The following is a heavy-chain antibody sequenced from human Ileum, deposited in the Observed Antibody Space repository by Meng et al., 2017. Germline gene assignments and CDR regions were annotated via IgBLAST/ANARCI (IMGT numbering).Heavy chain of an antibody. V-gene: IGHV3-74*03. J-gene: IGHJ4*02. CDR1: GFTFSSHW. CDR2: INTDGSTT. CDR3: VSMKVG. D-gene: IGHD3-22*01. Sequence: GESLKISCAASGFTFSSHWMNWVRQAPGKGLVWVSRINTDGSTTTYADSVKGRFTISRDNAKNTVFLQMNSPRAEDTAVYYCVSMKVGWGQGTLVTVSS.